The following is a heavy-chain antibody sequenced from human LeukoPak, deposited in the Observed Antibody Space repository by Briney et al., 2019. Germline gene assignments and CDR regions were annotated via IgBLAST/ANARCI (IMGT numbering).Heavy chain of an antibody. J-gene: IGHJ4*02. CDR2: ISAYSGNT. V-gene: IGHV1-18*04. D-gene: IGHD2-21*02. CDR1: GYTFTGYY. CDR3: ATAVTGGIDF. Sequence: VASVKVSCKASGYTFTGYYMHWVRQAPGQGLEWMGWISAYSGNTHYAQQFQGRVTMTTDTSTNTAYMELRTLRSDDTAVYYCATAVTGGIDFWGQGTLVTVSS.